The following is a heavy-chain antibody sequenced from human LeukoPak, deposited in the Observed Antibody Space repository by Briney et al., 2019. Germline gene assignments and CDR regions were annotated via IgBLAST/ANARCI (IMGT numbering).Heavy chain of an antibody. CDR3: ARDLQYLKQQLRWFDP. V-gene: IGHV4-39*07. CDR2: IYYSGST. Sequence: SETLSLTCTVSGGSISSSSYYWGWIRQPPGKGLEWIGSIYYSGSTYYNPSLKSRVTISVDTSKNQFSLKLSSVTAADTAVYYCARDLQYLKQQLRWFDPWGQXTLVXVSS. D-gene: IGHD6-13*01. J-gene: IGHJ5*02. CDR1: GGSISSSSYY.